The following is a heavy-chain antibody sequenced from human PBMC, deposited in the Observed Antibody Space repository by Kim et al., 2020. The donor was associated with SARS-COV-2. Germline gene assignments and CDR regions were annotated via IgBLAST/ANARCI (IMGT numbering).Heavy chain of an antibody. CDR3: TRGLQWAFDY. V-gene: IGHV3-48*02. CDR1: GFNFNIYS. Sequence: GGSLRLSCSASGFNFNIYSMNWVRQSPGRGLEWVSYITGGSNTINYADSVKGRFTISRDKAKNSLVLQMNSRRDDDTAVYYCTRGLQWAFDYWGQGSLVTVSS. D-gene: IGHD2-21*02. J-gene: IGHJ4*02. CDR2: ITGGSNTI.